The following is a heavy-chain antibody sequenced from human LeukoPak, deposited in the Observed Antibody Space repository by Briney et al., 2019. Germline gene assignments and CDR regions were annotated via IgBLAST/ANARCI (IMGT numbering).Heavy chain of an antibody. CDR3: ARDVGWVGATNYMDV. J-gene: IGHJ6*03. CDR2: ISSSGSTI. V-gene: IGHV3-11*04. CDR1: GSTFSDYY. D-gene: IGHD1-26*01. Sequence: KPGGSLRLSCAASGSTFSDYYMSWIRQAPGKGLEWVSYISSSGSTIYYADSVKGRFTISRDNAKNSLYLQLNSLRAEDTAVYYCARDVGWVGATNYMDVWGKGTTVTVSS.